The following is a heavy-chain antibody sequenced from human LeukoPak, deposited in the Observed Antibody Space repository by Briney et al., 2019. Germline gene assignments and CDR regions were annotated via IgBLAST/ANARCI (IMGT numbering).Heavy chain of an antibody. D-gene: IGHD3-22*01. J-gene: IGHJ4*02. CDR3: ARPGYDSFSEWAFFDY. V-gene: IGHV1-8*01. CDR2: MNPNSGNT. Sequence: ASVKVSCKASGYTFTSYDINWVRQATGQGLEWMGWMNPNSGNTGYAQKFQGRVTMTRNTSISTAYMELSSLRSEDTAVYYCARPGYDSFSEWAFFDYWGQGTLVTVSS. CDR1: GYTFTSYD.